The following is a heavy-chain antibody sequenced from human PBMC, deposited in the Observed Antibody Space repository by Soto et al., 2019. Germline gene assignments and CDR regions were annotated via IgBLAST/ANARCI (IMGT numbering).Heavy chain of an antibody. D-gene: IGHD6-13*01. V-gene: IGHV2-5*02. CDR2: IYWDDDK. CDR3: AHRGIAAAQDYYYYGMDV. Sequence: QITLKESGPTLVKPTQTLTLTCTFSGFSLSTSGVGVGWIRQPPGKALEWLPLIYWDDDKRYSPSLKSRLTITKDTSKIQVVLTMTNMDPVDTATYYCAHRGIAAAQDYYYYGMDVWGQGTTVTVSS. J-gene: IGHJ6*02. CDR1: GFSLSTSGVG.